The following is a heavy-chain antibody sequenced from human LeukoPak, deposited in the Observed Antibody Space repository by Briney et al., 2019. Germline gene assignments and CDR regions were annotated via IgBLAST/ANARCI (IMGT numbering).Heavy chain of an antibody. Sequence: GGSLRLSCAASGFTFSSYSMNWVRQAPGKGLEWVSSISSSSGYIYYADSVKGRFTISRDNAKNSLYLQMNSLRAEDTAVYYCARAVHDYGFDYWGQGTLVTVSS. J-gene: IGHJ4*02. CDR2: ISSSSGYI. D-gene: IGHD4-17*01. CDR3: ARAVHDYGFDY. V-gene: IGHV3-21*01. CDR1: GFTFSSYS.